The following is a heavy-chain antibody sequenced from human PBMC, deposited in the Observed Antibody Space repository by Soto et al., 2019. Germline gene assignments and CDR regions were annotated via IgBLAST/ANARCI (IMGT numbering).Heavy chain of an antibody. CDR1: GGTFSSYA. J-gene: IGHJ6*02. CDR2: IIPIFGTA. CDR3: ARGRPFDYDFWSPYSTFQGAYYYYGMEV. D-gene: IGHD3-3*01. Sequence: SVKVSCKASGGTFSSYAISWVRQAPGQGLEWMGGIIPIFGTANYAQKFQGRVTITADKSTSTAYMELSSLRSEDTAVYYCARGRPFDYDFWSPYSTFQGAYYYYGMEVWGQGTTLTVS. V-gene: IGHV1-69*06.